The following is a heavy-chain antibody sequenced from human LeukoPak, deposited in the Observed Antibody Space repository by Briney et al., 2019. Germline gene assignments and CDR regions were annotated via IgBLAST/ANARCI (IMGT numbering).Heavy chain of an antibody. CDR1: GFTVSSNY. D-gene: IGHD6-13*01. CDR2: IYSGGST. CDR3: ARGSAGKWNWFDP. V-gene: IGHV3-66*02. J-gene: IGHJ5*02. Sequence: GGSLRLSCAASGFTVSSNYMSWVRQAPGKGLEWVSVIYSGGSTYYADSVKGRFTISRDNSKNTLYLQMNSLRAEDTAVYYCARGSAGKWNWFDPWGQGTLVTVSS.